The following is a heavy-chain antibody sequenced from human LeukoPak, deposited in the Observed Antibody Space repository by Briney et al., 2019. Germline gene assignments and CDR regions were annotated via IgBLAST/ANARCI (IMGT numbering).Heavy chain of an antibody. CDR2: ISSSGSTI. V-gene: IGHV3-11*01. D-gene: IGHD3-9*01. Sequence: GGSLRLSCAAPGFTFSDYYMSWIRQDPGKGLEWVSYISSSGSTIYYADSVKGRFTISMDNAKNSLYLQMNSLRAEDTAVYYCAGAYDILTGYDFDYWGQGTLVTVSS. CDR1: GFTFSDYY. J-gene: IGHJ4*02. CDR3: AGAYDILTGYDFDY.